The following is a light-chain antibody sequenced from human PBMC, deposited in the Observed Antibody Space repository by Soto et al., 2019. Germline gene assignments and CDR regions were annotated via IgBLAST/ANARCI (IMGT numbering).Light chain of an antibody. V-gene: IGLV2-11*01. CDR3: AAWDDSLNGYV. J-gene: IGLJ1*01. CDR2: DVN. CDR1: SSDVGAYNF. Sequence: QSALTQPRSVSGSPGQSVTISCTGSSSDVGAYNFASWYQQHPGAAPKLLIHDVNKRPPGVPDRFSGSKSGTSASLAISGLQSEDEADYYCAAWDDSLNGYVFGTGTKVTVL.